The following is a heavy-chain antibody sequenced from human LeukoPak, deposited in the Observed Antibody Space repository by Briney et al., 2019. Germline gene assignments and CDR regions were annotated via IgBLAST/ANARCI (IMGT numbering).Heavy chain of an antibody. Sequence: GASVKVSCKASGYTFTSYDINWVRQATGQGLEWMGWMNPNSGNTGYAQKFQGRVTITRNTSISTAYMELSSLRSEDTAVYYCARDWAPEGSGSYFYGWFYWGQGTLVTVSS. V-gene: IGHV1-8*03. CDR3: ARDWAPEGSGSYFYGWFY. CDR2: MNPNSGNT. D-gene: IGHD3-10*01. CDR1: GYTFTSYD. J-gene: IGHJ4*02.